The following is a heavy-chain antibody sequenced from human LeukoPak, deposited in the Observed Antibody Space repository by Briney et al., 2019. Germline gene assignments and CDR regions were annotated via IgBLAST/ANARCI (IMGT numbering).Heavy chain of an antibody. D-gene: IGHD3-10*01. V-gene: IGHV3-48*03. CDR1: GFTFSFYE. CDR3: AKSPLSGLWFGDY. J-gene: IGHJ4*02. Sequence: PGGSLRLSCAASGFTFSFYELNWVRQAPGKGLEWISFIGSGGSTIHYADSVKGRFTISRDNAKNSLYLQMNSLRAGDTAVYYCAKSPLSGLWFGDYWGQGTLVTVSS. CDR2: IGSGGSTI.